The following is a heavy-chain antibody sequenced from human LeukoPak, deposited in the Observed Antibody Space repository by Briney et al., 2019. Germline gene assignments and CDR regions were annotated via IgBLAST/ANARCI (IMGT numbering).Heavy chain of an antibody. CDR2: ISGSGGST. CDR1: GFTFSSYA. CDR3: ARDQLTMVRGVTPQFGY. Sequence: PGGSLRLSCAASGFTFSSYAMSWVRQAPGKGLEWVSAISGSGGSTYYADSVKGRFTISRDNSKNTLYLQMNSLRAEDTAVYYCARDQLTMVRGVTPQFGYWGQGTLVTVSS. J-gene: IGHJ4*02. D-gene: IGHD3-10*01. V-gene: IGHV3-23*01.